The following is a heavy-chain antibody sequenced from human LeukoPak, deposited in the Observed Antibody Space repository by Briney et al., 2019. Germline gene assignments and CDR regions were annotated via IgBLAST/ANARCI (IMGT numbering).Heavy chain of an antibody. CDR3: ARGPSRRAYFDY. Sequence: PGGSLRLSCAASGFTFGSYAMHWVRQAPGKGLEWVAVISYDGSNKYYADSVKGRFTISRDNSKNTLYLQMNSLRAEDTAVYYCARGPSRRAYFDYWGQGTLVTVSS. CDR1: GFTFGSYA. J-gene: IGHJ4*02. V-gene: IGHV3-30-3*01. CDR2: ISYDGSNK.